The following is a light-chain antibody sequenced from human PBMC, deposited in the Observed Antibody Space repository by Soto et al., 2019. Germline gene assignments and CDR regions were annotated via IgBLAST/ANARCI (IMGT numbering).Light chain of an antibody. J-gene: IGKJ4*01. Sequence: IVMTQSPATLSVSPVERATLSCRASQSINSNLAWYQQKPGQAPRLLMFRASIRATGFPARFSGSGSGTEFNITISSLQSEDSAIYYCQQYNNWPRATFGGGTKVDIK. CDR3: QQYNNWPRAT. CDR2: RAS. CDR1: QSINSN. V-gene: IGKV3-15*01.